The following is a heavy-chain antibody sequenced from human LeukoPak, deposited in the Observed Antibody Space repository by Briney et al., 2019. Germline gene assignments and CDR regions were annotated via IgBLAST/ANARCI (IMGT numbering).Heavy chain of an antibody. CDR3: ARDGARLDI. Sequence: ASVKISCKASGYSFNSYAINWVRQAPGQGLEWMGWITGDTGGPTYAQGFTGRFVFSLDTSVTTAYLQINSLKADDTAVYYCARDGARLDIWGQGTMVTVSS. J-gene: IGHJ3*02. CDR1: GYSFNSYA. D-gene: IGHD4/OR15-4a*01. V-gene: IGHV7-4-1*02. CDR2: ITGDTGGP.